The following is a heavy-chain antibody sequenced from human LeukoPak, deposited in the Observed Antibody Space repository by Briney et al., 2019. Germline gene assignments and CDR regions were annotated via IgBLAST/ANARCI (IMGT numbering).Heavy chain of an antibody. CDR1: GFTFSDYY. CDR3: ARDGGSSQPVGY. Sequence: GGSLRLSCAASGFTFSDYYMSGIRQAPGKGRGWVSYISSSGSTIYYADSVKGRFTISRDYAQNSMYLPMNSLRADDTAVYYCARDGGSSQPVGYWGQGTLVTVSS. V-gene: IGHV3-11*04. J-gene: IGHJ4*02. D-gene: IGHD2-15*01. CDR2: ISSSGSTI.